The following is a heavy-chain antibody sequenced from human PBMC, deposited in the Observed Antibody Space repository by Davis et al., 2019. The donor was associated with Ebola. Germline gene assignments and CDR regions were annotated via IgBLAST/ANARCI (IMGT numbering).Heavy chain of an antibody. Sequence: HTGGSLRLSCAASGFTFSSYWMHWVRQAPGKGLVWVSRINSDGSSTSYADSVKGRFTISRDNSKNTLYLQMNSLRAEDTAVYYCARDKGKWELLSAFDIWGQGTMVTVSS. D-gene: IGHD1-26*01. J-gene: IGHJ3*02. CDR2: INSDGSST. V-gene: IGHV3-74*01. CDR3: ARDKGKWELLSAFDI. CDR1: GFTFSSYW.